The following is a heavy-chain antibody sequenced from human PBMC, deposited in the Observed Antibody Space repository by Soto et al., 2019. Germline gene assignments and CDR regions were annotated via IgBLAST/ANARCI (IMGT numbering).Heavy chain of an antibody. J-gene: IGHJ3*02. V-gene: IGHV3-33*01. CDR2: IWYDGSNK. CDR1: GFTFSSYG. CDR3: ARRDVAFDI. Sequence: PGGSLRFSCAASGFTFSSYGMHWVRQAPGKGLEWVAVIWYDGSNKYYADSVKGRFTISRDNSKNTLYLQMNSLRAEDTAVYYCARRDVAFDIWGQGTMVTVSS.